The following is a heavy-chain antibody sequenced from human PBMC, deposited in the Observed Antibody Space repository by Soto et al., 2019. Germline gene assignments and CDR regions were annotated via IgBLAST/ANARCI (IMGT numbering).Heavy chain of an antibody. CDR3: ARLIATAENCFDP. J-gene: IGHJ5*02. D-gene: IGHD6-13*01. Sequence: ASVKVSCKASGYTFTSYGMSWVRQAPGQGLEWMGWISAYNGNTNYAQKLQGRVTMTTDTSTSTAYMELRSLRSDDTAVYYCARLIATAENCFDPWGKGSLVSVSS. V-gene: IGHV1-18*04. CDR2: ISAYNGNT. CDR1: GYTFTSYG.